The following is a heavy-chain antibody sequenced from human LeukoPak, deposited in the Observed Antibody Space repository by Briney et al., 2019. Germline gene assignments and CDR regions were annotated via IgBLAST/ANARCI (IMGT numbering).Heavy chain of an antibody. Sequence: SQTLSLTCAISGDRVSSNSAAWNWIRQSPSGGLEWLGRTYYRSKWYYDYALSVKRRIVINPDTSKNQFSLQLNSVTPEDTAVYYCARQSSTDYYYYGLDVWGQGTTVAVSS. CDR1: GDRVSSNSAA. CDR3: ARQSSTDYYYYGLDV. CDR2: TYYRSKWYY. D-gene: IGHD1-1*01. J-gene: IGHJ6*02. V-gene: IGHV6-1*01.